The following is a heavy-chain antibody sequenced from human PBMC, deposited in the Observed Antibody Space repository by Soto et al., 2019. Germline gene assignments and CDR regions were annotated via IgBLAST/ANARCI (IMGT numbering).Heavy chain of an antibody. V-gene: IGHV3-23*01. CDR3: ATPNLEVVAATFYAFDI. J-gene: IGHJ3*02. CDR2: ISGSGGST. CDR1: GFTFSSYA. Sequence: EVQLLESGGGLVQPGGSLRISCAASGFTFSSYAMSWVRQAPGKGLEWVSAISGSGGSTYYADSVKGRFTISRDNSKNTLYLQMNSLRAEDTAVYYCATPNLEVVAATFYAFDIWGQGTMVTVSS. D-gene: IGHD2-15*01.